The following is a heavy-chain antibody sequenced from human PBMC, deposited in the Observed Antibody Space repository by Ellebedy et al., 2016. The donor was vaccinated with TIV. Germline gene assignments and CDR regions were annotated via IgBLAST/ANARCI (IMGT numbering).Heavy chain of an antibody. CDR3: AKISRWEAFDI. CDR2: IIPLFGTA. J-gene: IGHJ3*02. CDR1: GGTFSSYA. V-gene: IGHV1-69*13. Sequence: SVKVSXXASGGTFSSYAVVWVRQAPGQGLEWMGGIIPLFGTANYTQKFQGRVTLTADDSTGTAYMELSSLRSDDTAIYYCAKISRWEAFDIWGQGTMVIVSS. D-gene: IGHD1-26*01.